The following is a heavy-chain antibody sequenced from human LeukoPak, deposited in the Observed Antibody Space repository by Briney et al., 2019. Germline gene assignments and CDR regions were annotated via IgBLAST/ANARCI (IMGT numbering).Heavy chain of an antibody. V-gene: IGHV3-30-3*01. CDR3: ARDQGCSSTSCQTDAFDI. J-gene: IGHJ3*02. CDR1: GFTFSSYA. Sequence: PGGSLRLSCAASGFTFSSYAMHWVRQAPGKGLEWVAVISYDGSNKHYADSVKGRFTISRDNSKNTLYLQMNSLRAEDTAVYYCARDQGCSSTSCQTDAFDIWGQGTMVTVSS. CDR2: ISYDGSNK. D-gene: IGHD2-2*01.